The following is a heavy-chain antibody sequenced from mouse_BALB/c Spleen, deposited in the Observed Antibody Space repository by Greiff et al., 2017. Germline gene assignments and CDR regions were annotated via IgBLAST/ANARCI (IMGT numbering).Heavy chain of an antibody. Sequence: DVQLQESGPGLVKPSQSLSLTCSVTGYSITSGYYWNWIRQFPGNKLEWMGYISYDGSNNYNPSLKNRISITRDTSKNQFFLKLNSVTTEDTATYYCARRGYYGYDGAFAYWGQGTLVTVSA. CDR3: ARRGYYGYDGAFAY. CDR2: ISYDGSN. D-gene: IGHD2-2*01. V-gene: IGHV3-6*02. CDR1: GYSITSGYY. J-gene: IGHJ3*01.